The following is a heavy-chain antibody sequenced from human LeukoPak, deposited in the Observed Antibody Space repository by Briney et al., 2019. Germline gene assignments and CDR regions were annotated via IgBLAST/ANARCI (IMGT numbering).Heavy chain of an antibody. CDR3: AKDSSAWYLDY. CDR2: INWNGGIT. D-gene: IGHD6-19*01. Sequence: GGSLRLSCAASGFTFDDYGMSWVRQAPGKGLEWVSGINWNGGITNYADSVKGRFTISRDNSQNTLYLQMNSLRAEDTAVYYCAKDSSAWYLDYWGQGTLVTVSS. J-gene: IGHJ4*02. CDR1: GFTFDDYG. V-gene: IGHV3-20*04.